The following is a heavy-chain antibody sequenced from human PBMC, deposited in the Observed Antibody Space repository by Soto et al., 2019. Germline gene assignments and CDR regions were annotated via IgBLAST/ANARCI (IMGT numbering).Heavy chain of an antibody. CDR1: GGSISSSSYY. D-gene: IGHD6-6*01. J-gene: IGHJ4*02. Sequence: QLQLQESGPGLVKPSETLSLTCTVSGGSISSSSYYWGWIRQPPGKVLEWIGSIYYSGSTYYNPSLNSRVNISVDTSKNQFSLKLSSVTAADTAVYYCVSTYSSSPPKGFVGGQGTLVTVSS. CDR3: VSTYSSSPPKGFV. CDR2: IYYSGST. V-gene: IGHV4-39*01.